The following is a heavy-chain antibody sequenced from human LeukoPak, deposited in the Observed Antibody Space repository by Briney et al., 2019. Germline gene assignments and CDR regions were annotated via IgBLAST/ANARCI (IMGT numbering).Heavy chain of an antibody. J-gene: IGHJ4*02. CDR2: ISSSGSTI. CDR1: GFTFSSYE. D-gene: IGHD5-18*01. V-gene: IGHV3-48*03. CDR3: ARGPAMALFDY. Sequence: GGSLRLSCAASGFTFSSYEMNWVRQAPGKGLEWVSYISSSGSTIYYADSVKGRFTISRDNAKNSLYLQMNSLRAEDTAVYYCARGPAMALFDYWGQGTLVTVSS.